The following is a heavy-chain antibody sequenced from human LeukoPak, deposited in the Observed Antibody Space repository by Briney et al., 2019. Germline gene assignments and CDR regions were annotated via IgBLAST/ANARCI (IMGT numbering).Heavy chain of an antibody. J-gene: IGHJ4*02. D-gene: IGHD2-21*02. CDR2: IYPGDSDT. V-gene: IGHV5-51*01. CDR3: ARRAYCGGDCYSDY. CDR1: GYNFASSW. Sequence: GESLKISCKGSGYNFASSWIAWVRQVPGKGLEWMGIIYPGDSDTRYSPSFQGQVTISADKSISTAYLQWSSLKASDTAMYYCARRAYCGGDCYSDYWGQGTLVTVSS.